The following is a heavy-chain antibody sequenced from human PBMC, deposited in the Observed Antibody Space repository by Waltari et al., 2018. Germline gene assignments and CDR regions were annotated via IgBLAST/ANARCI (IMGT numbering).Heavy chain of an antibody. D-gene: IGHD7-27*01. CDR1: GFSFSNAW. CDR2: IKNKIDGGTI. V-gene: IGHV3-15*02. J-gene: IGHJ3*02. CDR3: TTRTWADGFDI. Sequence: EVLLVEAGGSLVKPGGSLRLSCAGSGFSFSNAWMNWVRQAPGKGLEWVGRIKNKIDGGTIDYAAPLKGRCTISRDDSKNTLYLQMNSLKIEDTAVYYCTTRTWADGFDIWGQGTMVTVSS.